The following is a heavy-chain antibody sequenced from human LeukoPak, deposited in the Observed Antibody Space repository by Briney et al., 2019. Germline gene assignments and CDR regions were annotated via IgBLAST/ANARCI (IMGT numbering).Heavy chain of an antibody. Sequence: PSENLSLTCTVSGGSISSYYWSWIRQPPGKGLEWIGYIYTSGSTNYNPSLKSRVTISVDTSKNQFSLKLSSVTAADTAVYYCASSYGRGGYGDFDYWGQGTLVTVSS. D-gene: IGHD5-12*01. CDR3: ASSYGRGGYGDFDY. CDR1: GGSISSYY. CDR2: IYTSGST. V-gene: IGHV4-4*09. J-gene: IGHJ4*02.